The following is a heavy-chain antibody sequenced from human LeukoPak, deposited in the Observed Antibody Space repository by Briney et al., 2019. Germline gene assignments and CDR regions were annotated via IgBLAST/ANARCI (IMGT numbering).Heavy chain of an antibody. D-gene: IGHD4-17*01. CDR2: IYYSGST. CDR1: GGSISSGGYY. CDR3: AIIFRDYGEIN. J-gene: IGHJ4*02. Sequence: PSETLSLTCTVSGGSISSGGYYWSWIRQHPGKGLEWIGYIYYSGSTYYNPSLKSRVTISVDTSKNQFSLKLSSVTAADTAVYYCAIIFRDYGEINWDQGTLVTVSS. V-gene: IGHV4-31*03.